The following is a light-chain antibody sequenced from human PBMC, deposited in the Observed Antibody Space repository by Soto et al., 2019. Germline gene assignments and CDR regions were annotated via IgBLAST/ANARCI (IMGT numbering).Light chain of an antibody. CDR1: SIDVGDYNY. CDR3: TSYAGRYTYV. CDR2: EVT. V-gene: IGLV2-8*01. Sequence: QSALTQPPSASGSPGQSVTISCTGTSIDVGDYNYVSWYQQHPSKAPKLMIYEVTKRPSGVPDRFSGSKSGITASLTVSGLQAEDEADYYCTSYAGRYTYVFGTGTKVTVL. J-gene: IGLJ1*01.